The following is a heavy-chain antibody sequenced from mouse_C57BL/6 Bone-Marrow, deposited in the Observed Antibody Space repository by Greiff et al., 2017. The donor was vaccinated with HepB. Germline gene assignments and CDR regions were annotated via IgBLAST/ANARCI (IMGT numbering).Heavy chain of an antibody. V-gene: IGHV5-15*01. J-gene: IGHJ1*03. Sequence: EVKLVESGGGLVQPGGSLKLSCAASGFTFSDYGMAWVRQTPGKGPEWVGFISNLAYSIYYADTVKGRATITGENAKNTLYLEMSSLRSEDTAMYYCATQASIYYYGGGYGYWYFGVWGTGTTVTVAS. CDR3: ATQASIYYYGGGYGYWYFGV. CDR1: GFTFSDYG. D-gene: IGHD1-1*01. CDR2: ISNLAYSI.